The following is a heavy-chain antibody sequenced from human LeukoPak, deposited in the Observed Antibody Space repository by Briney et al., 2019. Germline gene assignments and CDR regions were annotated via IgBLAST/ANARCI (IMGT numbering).Heavy chain of an antibody. J-gene: IGHJ4*02. V-gene: IGHV3-30*18. CDR2: ISYDGSNK. CDR3: AKAREPYSSSWYYFDY. CDR1: GFTFSSYG. Sequence: GGSLRLSCAASGFTFSSYGMHWVRRAPGKGLEWVAVISYDGSNKYYADSVKGRFTISRDNSKNTLYLQMNSLRAEDTAVYYCAKAREPYSSSWYYFDYWGQGTLVTVSS. D-gene: IGHD6-13*01.